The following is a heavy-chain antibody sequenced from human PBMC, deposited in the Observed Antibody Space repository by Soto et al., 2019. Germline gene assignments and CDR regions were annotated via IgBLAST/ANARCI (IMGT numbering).Heavy chain of an antibody. CDR3: AKSEYCTNGVCSPFDY. D-gene: IGHD2-8*01. CDR1: GFTFSSYA. J-gene: IGHJ4*02. Sequence: GGSLRLSCAASGFTFSSYAMIWVRQAPGKGLEWVSAISGSGGSTYYADSVKGRFTISRDNSKNTLYLQMNSLRAEDTAVYYCAKSEYCTNGVCSPFDYWGQGTLVTVSS. CDR2: ISGSGGST. V-gene: IGHV3-23*01.